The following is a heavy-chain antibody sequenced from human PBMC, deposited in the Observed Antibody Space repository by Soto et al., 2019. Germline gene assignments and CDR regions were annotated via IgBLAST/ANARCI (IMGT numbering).Heavy chain of an antibody. Sequence: QVQLVQSGAEVKKPGSSVKVSCKASGGTFSSYTISWVRQAPGQGLEWMGRIISILGIANYAQKFQGRVTITADKSTSTAYMELSSLRSEDTAVYYCARGAHYYDSSGYYQHWGQGTLVTVSS. D-gene: IGHD3-22*01. CDR2: IISILGIA. J-gene: IGHJ1*01. CDR3: ARGAHYYDSSGYYQH. CDR1: GGTFSSYT. V-gene: IGHV1-69*02.